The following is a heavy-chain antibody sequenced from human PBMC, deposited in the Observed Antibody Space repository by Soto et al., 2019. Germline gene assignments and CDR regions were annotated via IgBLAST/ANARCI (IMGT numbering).Heavy chain of an antibody. J-gene: IGHJ4*02. CDR3: ASRPHVLTGFGEYTFHY. CDR1: GFSLSTSGVG. D-gene: IGHD3-10*01. CDR2: IYWDDDK. Sequence: QITLKESGPTLVKPTQTLTLTCTFSGFSLSTSGVGVGWIRQPPGKALEWLALIYWDDDKRYSPSLQSRLTLTKDTSKNQVVLTMTNMVPVDTDTYYCASRPHVLTGFGEYTFHYWGQGTLVTVAS. V-gene: IGHV2-5*02.